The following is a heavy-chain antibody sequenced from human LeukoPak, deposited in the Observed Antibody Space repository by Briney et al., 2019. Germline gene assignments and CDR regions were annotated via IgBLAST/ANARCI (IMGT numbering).Heavy chain of an antibody. Sequence: GESLKISCKASGYSFTNYWITWVRQMPGEGPEWMGIIYPADSDTKYSPSFQGQVTISADRSINTAYLQWSSLKASDTAMYYCARSPRDGYHDSFDIWGQGTMVTVSS. J-gene: IGHJ3*02. CDR1: GYSFTNYW. V-gene: IGHV5-51*01. CDR2: IYPADSDT. D-gene: IGHD5-24*01. CDR3: ARSPRDGYHDSFDI.